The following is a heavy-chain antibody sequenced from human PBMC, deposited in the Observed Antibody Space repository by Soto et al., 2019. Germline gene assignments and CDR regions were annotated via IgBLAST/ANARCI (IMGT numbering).Heavy chain of an antibody. CDR1: GGSFSGYY. J-gene: IGHJ4*02. Sequence: LEILSLTCAVYGGSFSGYYWSWIRQPPGKGLEWIGEINHSGSTNYNPSLKSRVTISVDTSKNQFSLKLSSVTAADTAVYYCARGPNVSTFDYWGQGTLVTVPQ. CDR3: ARGPNVSTFDY. D-gene: IGHD3-16*01. CDR2: INHSGST. V-gene: IGHV4-34*01.